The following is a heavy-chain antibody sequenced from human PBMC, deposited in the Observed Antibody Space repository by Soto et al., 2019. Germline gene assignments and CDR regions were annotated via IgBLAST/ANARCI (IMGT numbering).Heavy chain of an antibody. D-gene: IGHD6-13*01. CDR2: ISYDGSNK. J-gene: IGHJ4*02. CDR1: GFTFSSYA. Sequence: QVQLVESGGGVVQPGRSLRLSCAASGFTFSSYAMHWVRQAPGKGLEWVAVISYDGSNKYYADSVKGRFTISRDNSKNTLYLQMNSLRAEDTAVYYCARDLGSIAAAGTTDIDYWGQGTLVTVSS. CDR3: ARDLGSIAAAGTTDIDY. V-gene: IGHV3-30-3*01.